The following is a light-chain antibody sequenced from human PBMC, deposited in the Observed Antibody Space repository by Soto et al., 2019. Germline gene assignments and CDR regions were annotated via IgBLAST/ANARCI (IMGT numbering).Light chain of an antibody. J-gene: IGLJ3*02. CDR3: SSYTSSSTWL. V-gene: IGLV2-14*01. Sequence: QYALTQPASVSGSPGQSITISCTGTSSDVGGYNYVSWYQHHPGKAPKVMIYEVSNRPSGVSNRFSGSKSGNTASLTISGLQAEDEADYYCSSYTSSSTWLFGGGTKLTVL. CDR1: SSDVGGYNY. CDR2: EVS.